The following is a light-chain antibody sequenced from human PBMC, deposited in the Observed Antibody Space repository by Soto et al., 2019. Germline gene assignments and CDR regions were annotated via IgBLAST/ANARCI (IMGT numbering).Light chain of an antibody. CDR3: QQYGSSPFT. CDR2: DAS. V-gene: IGKV3D-20*01. CDR1: QSVSSSY. J-gene: IGKJ5*01. Sequence: EIVLTQSPVTLSLSPGERGTLSCGASQSVSSSYLACYQQKPGLAPRLLIYDASSRATGTPDRFSGSGSGTDFTLTISRLEPEDVAVYYCQQYGSSPFTFGQGTRLEIK.